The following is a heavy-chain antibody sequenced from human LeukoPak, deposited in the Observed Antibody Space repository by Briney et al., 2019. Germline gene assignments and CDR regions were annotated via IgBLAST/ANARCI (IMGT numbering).Heavy chain of an antibody. Sequence: GGSLRLSCAASGFTVGTNYMSWVRQAPGKGLEWVSIIYSGGSTYYADSVKGRFTISRDNSKNTLYLQMDSLRAEDTAIYYCARDTKNWGQGTLVTVSS. J-gene: IGHJ4*02. D-gene: IGHD1-1*01. CDR1: GFTVGTNY. V-gene: IGHV3-53*01. CDR2: IYSGGST. CDR3: ARDTKN.